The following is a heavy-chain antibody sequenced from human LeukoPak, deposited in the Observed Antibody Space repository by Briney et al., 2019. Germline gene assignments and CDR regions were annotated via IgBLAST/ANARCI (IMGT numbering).Heavy chain of an antibody. D-gene: IGHD2-15*01. Sequence: SVKVSCKASGDTFSDYAISWVRQAPGQGLDWMGALIPVFATANYAQRFQGRVTLTADEPTSTTYMELTGLTSEDTAMYYCARDQYPSEVVVVGRLVYWGQGTLVTVSS. CDR2: LIPVFATA. CDR3: ARDQYPSEVVVVGRLVY. CDR1: GDTFSDYA. J-gene: IGHJ4*02. V-gene: IGHV1-69*01.